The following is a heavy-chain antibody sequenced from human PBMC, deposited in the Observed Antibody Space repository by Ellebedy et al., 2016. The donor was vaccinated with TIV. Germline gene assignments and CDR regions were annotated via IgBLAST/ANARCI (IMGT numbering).Heavy chain of an antibody. D-gene: IGHD4-17*01. CDR3: ATDGSYGDYLSPTHAFVI. J-gene: IGHJ3*02. Sequence: GGSLRLSCAASRFSFSSYWMSWVRQPPGKGLEWVANINQDGSDKHYVDSVKGRFTISRDNAKNSLYLQMNSLRVEDTAVYYCATDGSYGDYLSPTHAFVIWGQGTMVTVSS. CDR1: RFSFSSYW. V-gene: IGHV3-7*01. CDR2: INQDGSDK.